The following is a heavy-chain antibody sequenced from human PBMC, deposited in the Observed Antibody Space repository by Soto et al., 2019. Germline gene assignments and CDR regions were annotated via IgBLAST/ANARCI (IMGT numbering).Heavy chain of an antibody. D-gene: IGHD3-22*01. CDR1: GYSFTSYW. CDR2: IDPSDSYT. CDR3: ARLYYDSSGYDPTSLYYYGMDV. J-gene: IGHJ6*02. Sequence: EVQLVPSGAEVKKPGESLRISCKGSGYSFTSYWISWVRQMPGKGLEWMGRIDPSDSYTNYSPSFQGHVTISADKSISTAYLQWSSLKASDTAMYYCARLYYDSSGYDPTSLYYYGMDVWGQGTTVTVSS. V-gene: IGHV5-10-1*01.